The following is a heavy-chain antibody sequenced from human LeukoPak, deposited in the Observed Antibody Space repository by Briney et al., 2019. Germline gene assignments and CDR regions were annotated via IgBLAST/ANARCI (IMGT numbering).Heavy chain of an antibody. CDR3: AKRHNYYDSSGYYPYYYYYMDV. CDR1: GFTFSSYA. CDR2: ISGSVGNT. J-gene: IGHJ6*03. V-gene: IGHV3-23*01. Sequence: PGGSLRLSCAASGFTFSSYAMSWVRQAPGKGLEWVSAISGSVGNTYYADSVKGRFTISRDNSKNTLYLQMNSLRAEDTAVYYCAKRHNYYDSSGYYPYYYYYMDVWGKGTTATVSS. D-gene: IGHD3-22*01.